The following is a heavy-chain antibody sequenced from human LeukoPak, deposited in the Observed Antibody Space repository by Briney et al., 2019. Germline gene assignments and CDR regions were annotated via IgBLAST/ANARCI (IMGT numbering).Heavy chain of an antibody. CDR3: ARWDTGMAAFDL. Sequence: GGSLRLSCAASEFNVSNYWMHWIRQAPGTGPMWVSRINGDGSDTKYADSVKGRLTISRDNAKNTLYLHMSSLRAEDTALYWCARWDTGMAAFDLWGQGTLVTVSS. D-gene: IGHD5-18*01. J-gene: IGHJ4*02. CDR1: EFNVSNYW. V-gene: IGHV3-74*03. CDR2: INGDGSDT.